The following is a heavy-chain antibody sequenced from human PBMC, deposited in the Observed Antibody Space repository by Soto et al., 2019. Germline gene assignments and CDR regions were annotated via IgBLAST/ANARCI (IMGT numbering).Heavy chain of an antibody. Sequence: QVQLVQSGAEVKKPGASVKVSCKASGYSFTSYAIHWVRQAPGQRLEWMGWINAGNGNTQYSQKLQGRVTITSDTSASTAYMELSSLRSEDTAVYYCARSLGELSLYRAYHYYYGMDVWGQGTTVTVSS. CDR3: ARSLGELSLYRAYHYYYGMDV. J-gene: IGHJ6*02. CDR2: INAGNGNT. V-gene: IGHV1-3*01. D-gene: IGHD3-16*02. CDR1: GYSFTSYA.